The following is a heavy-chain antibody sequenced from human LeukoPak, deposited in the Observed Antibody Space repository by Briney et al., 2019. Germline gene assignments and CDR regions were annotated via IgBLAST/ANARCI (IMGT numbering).Heavy chain of an antibody. Sequence: GGSLRLSCAASGFTFSSYEMNWVRQAPGKGLEWVSSISSSSSYIHYADSVKGRFSISRDNAKNSLYLQMNSLRAEDTAVYYCARGTYSTPRGDWFDPWGQGTLVTVSS. CDR2: ISSSSSYI. CDR1: GFTFSSYE. V-gene: IGHV3-21*01. D-gene: IGHD2-2*01. CDR3: ARGTYSTPRGDWFDP. J-gene: IGHJ5*02.